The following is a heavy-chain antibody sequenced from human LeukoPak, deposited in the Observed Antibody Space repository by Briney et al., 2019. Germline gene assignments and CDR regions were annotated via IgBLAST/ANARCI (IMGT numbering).Heavy chain of an antibody. CDR2: INPDGSTT. V-gene: IGHV3-74*01. D-gene: IGHD3-10*01. Sequence: GGSLRLSCAASGFSISTYWIHWVRQAPGKGLVWVSRINPDGSTTYYADSVKGRITISRDNAKNTLYLQMNSLRAEDTAVYYCARGPGVPNFWYWGQGTLVTVSS. J-gene: IGHJ4*02. CDR1: GFSISTYW. CDR3: ARGPGVPNFWY.